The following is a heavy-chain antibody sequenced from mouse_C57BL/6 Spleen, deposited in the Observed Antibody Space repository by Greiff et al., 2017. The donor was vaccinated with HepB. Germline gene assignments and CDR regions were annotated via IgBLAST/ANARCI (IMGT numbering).Heavy chain of an antibody. V-gene: IGHV5-12*01. Sequence: EVQLVESGGGLVQPGGSLKLSCAASGFTFSDYYMYWVRQTPEKRLEWVAYISNGGGSTYYPDTVKGRFTISRDNAKNTLYLQMSRLKSEDTAMYYCARHRTYYGSKGYFDVWGTGTTVTVSS. D-gene: IGHD1-1*01. CDR1: GFTFSDYY. J-gene: IGHJ1*03. CDR3: ARHRTYYGSKGYFDV. CDR2: ISNGGGST.